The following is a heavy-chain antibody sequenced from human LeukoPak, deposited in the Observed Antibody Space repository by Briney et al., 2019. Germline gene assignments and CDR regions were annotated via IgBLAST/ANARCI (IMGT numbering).Heavy chain of an antibody. V-gene: IGHV3-9*01. Sequence: RPGRSLRLSCAASGFTFDDYAMHWVRQAPGKGREGVSGISWNSGSIGYADSVKGRITISRDNAKNSLYLQMNSLRAEDTAVYYCARDGGLNTNFDYWGQGTLVTVSS. CDR1: GFTFDDYA. J-gene: IGHJ4*02. CDR2: ISWNSGSI. D-gene: IGHD5-12*01. CDR3: ARDGGLNTNFDY.